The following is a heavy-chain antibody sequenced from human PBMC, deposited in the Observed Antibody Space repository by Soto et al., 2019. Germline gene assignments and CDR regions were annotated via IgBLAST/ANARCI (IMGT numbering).Heavy chain of an antibody. CDR1: GGTFSRDA. V-gene: IGHV1-69*01. J-gene: IGHJ5*02. D-gene: IGHD2-15*01. CDR2: IIPMFGTA. Sequence: QVQLVQSGAEVKKPGSSVKVSCKASGGTFSRDAISWVRQAPGQGLEWMGGIIPMFGTAKYVQKFQGRLTITADESTTTAYMESRSLRSDDTAVYYCARGVVVVAASQLGWFDPWGQGTLVTVSS. CDR3: ARGVVVVAASQLGWFDP.